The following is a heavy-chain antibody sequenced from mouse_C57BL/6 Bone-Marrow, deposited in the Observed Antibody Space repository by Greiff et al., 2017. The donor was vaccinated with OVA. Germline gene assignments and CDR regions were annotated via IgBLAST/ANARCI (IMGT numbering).Heavy chain of an antibody. V-gene: IGHV1-26*01. CDR3: APSNWDVWYFDD. CDR2: INPNNGGT. J-gene: IGHJ1*03. CDR1: GYTFTDYY. D-gene: IGHD4-1*01. Sequence: EVQLQQSGPELVRPGASVKISCKASGYTFTDYYMNWVKQSPGKGLEWIGDINPNNGGTSYNQKFKGKATLTVDKSSSTAYMQLRSLTSEDSAVYYCAPSNWDVWYFDDWGTGTTVTVSS.